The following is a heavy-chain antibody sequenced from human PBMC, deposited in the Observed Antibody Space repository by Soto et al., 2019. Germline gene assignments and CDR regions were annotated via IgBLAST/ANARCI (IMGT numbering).Heavy chain of an antibody. V-gene: IGHV3-23*01. CDR3: AKSCGGSSTSCTYYFDY. CDR1: GFTFSSYA. D-gene: IGHD2-2*01. J-gene: IGHJ4*02. Sequence: EVQLLESGGGLVQPGGSLRLSCAASGFTFSSYAMSWVRQAPGKGLEWVSAISGSGGSTYYADSVKGWFTISRDNSKNTLYLQMNSLRAEDTAVYYCAKSCGGSSTSCTYYFDYWGQGTLVTVSS. CDR2: ISGSGGST.